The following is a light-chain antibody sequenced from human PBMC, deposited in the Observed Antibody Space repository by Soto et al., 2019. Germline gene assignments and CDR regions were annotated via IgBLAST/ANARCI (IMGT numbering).Light chain of an antibody. J-gene: IGKJ4*01. CDR3: QQAYTTPPLV. Sequence: DIQMTQSPSSLSASVGDRVTITCRASQSISSYLNWYQQKPGKAPKLLIHAASTLQSGVPSRFSGSGSGTDFTLTISRLQPEDFATYYCQQAYTTPPLVFGGGTKVEI. CDR2: AAS. CDR1: QSISSY. V-gene: IGKV1-39*01.